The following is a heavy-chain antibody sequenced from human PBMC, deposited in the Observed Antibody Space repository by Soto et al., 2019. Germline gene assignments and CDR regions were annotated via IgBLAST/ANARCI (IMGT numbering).Heavy chain of an antibody. V-gene: IGHV3-15*01. CDR3: TTYTSSRKYDY. CDR2: IKSNSDGGTT. Sequence: EVQLVESGGGLVKPGESLRLSCAASGFTFGDAWMSWVRQAPGKGLEWVVRIKSNSDGGTTDYAAPVKGRFTISREDSKNTMDLQMNSLKTEDTAVYYWTTYTSSRKYDYWGQGTLVTVSS. CDR1: GFTFGDAW. J-gene: IGHJ4*02. D-gene: IGHD6-13*01.